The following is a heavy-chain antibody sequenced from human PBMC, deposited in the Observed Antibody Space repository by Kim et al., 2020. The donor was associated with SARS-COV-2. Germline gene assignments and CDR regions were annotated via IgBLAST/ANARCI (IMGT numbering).Heavy chain of an antibody. Sequence: TNYNPSLKSRGTISVDTSKKQFSLKLSSVAAADSAVYYCARGRSGGYYYFWGQGTLVTVSS. D-gene: IGHD1-26*01. CDR2: T. CDR3: ARGRSGGYYYF. V-gene: IGHV4-34*01. J-gene: IGHJ4*02.